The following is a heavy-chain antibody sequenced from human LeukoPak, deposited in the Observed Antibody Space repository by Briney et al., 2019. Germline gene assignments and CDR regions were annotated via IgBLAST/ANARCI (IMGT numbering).Heavy chain of an antibody. J-gene: IGHJ4*02. D-gene: IGHD3-22*01. CDR3: ARGAYYDSSAYSGVRLFDY. CDR2: ISGSGGST. CDR1: GFTFSSYG. Sequence: GGSLRLSCAASGFTFSSYGMSWVRQAPGKGLEWVSAISGSGGSTYYADSVKGRFTISRDNSKNTLYLQMNSLRAEDTAVYYCARGAYYDSSAYSGVRLFDYWGQGTLVTVSS. V-gene: IGHV3-23*01.